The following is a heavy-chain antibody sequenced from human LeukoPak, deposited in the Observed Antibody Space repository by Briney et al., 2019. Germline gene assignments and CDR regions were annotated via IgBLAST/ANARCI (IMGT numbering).Heavy chain of an antibody. CDR2: ISYDGSHK. Sequence: GGSLRLSCAASGFTFSSYGMHWVRQAPGKGLEWVAVISYDGSHKYYADSVKGRFTISRDNSKNTLYLQMNSLRAEDTAVYYCAKEGGYCSGGSCYSLYYFDYWGQGTLVTVSS. V-gene: IGHV3-30*18. CDR1: GFTFSSYG. D-gene: IGHD2-15*01. CDR3: AKEGGYCSGGSCYSLYYFDY. J-gene: IGHJ4*02.